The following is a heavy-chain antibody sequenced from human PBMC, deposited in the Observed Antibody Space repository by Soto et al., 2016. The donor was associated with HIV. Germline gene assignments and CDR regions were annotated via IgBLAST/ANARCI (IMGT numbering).Heavy chain of an antibody. CDR2: IYISGSP. Sequence: QVHLQESGPGLVKPSETLSLTCTVSGGSISSYYWSWIRQPAGKGLEWIGHIYISGSPNYNPSLKSRVTISVDKSKNQFSLKLSSVTAADTAVYYCAREGPXAGHEYYFDNGARXPWSPSPQ. D-gene: IGHD6-13*01. J-gene: IGHJ4*02. CDR1: GGSISSYY. CDR3: AREGPXAGHEYYFD. V-gene: IGHV4-4*07.